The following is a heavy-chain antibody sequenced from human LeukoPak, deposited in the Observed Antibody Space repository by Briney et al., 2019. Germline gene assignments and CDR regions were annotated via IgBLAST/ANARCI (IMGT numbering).Heavy chain of an antibody. CDR2: IRYDGSNK. D-gene: IGHD3-22*01. V-gene: IGHV3-30*02. J-gene: IGHJ4*02. CDR1: GFTFSSYG. Sequence: PGGSLRLSCAASGFTFSSYGMYWVRQAPGKGLEWVAFIRYDGSNKYYADSVKGRFTISRDNSKNTLYLQMNSLRAEDTAVYYCARSHPYYYDSRLPEHIDYWGQGTLVTVSS. CDR3: ARSHPYYYDSRLPEHIDY.